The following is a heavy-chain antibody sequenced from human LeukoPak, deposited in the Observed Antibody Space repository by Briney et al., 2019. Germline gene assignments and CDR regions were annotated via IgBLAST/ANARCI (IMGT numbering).Heavy chain of an antibody. V-gene: IGHV3-23*01. CDR1: GFTFSSYA. Sequence: PGASLRLSCAASGFTFSSYAMSWFREAPGKALEWVSAISGSGGSTYYADSVKGRFTISRDNSKNTLYLQTNSLRAEDTAVYYCAKGRRNWNHDAFDIWGQGTMVTVSS. CDR2: ISGSGGST. D-gene: IGHD1-1*01. J-gene: IGHJ3*02. CDR3: AKGRRNWNHDAFDI.